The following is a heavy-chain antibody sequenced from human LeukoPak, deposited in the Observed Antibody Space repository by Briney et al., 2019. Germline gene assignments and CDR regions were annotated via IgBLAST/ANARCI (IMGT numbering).Heavy chain of an antibody. V-gene: IGHV4-34*01. J-gene: IGHJ5*02. CDR3: ARLGKEDIVVVPAAAGPRFDP. D-gene: IGHD2-2*01. Sequence: SETLSLTCAVYGGSFSGCYWSWIRQPPGKGLEWIGEINHSGSTNYNPSLKSRVTISVDTSKNQFSLKLSSVTAADTAVYYCARLGKEDIVVVPAAAGPRFDPWGQGTLVTVSS. CDR2: INHSGST. CDR1: GGSFSGCY.